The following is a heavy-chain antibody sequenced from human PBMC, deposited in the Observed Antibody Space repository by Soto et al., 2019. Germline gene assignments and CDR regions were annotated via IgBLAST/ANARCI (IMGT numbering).Heavy chain of an antibody. J-gene: IGHJ4*02. Sequence: SETLSLTCTVSGGSISSGTYYWNWIRQLPGKGLEWIGYIYYSGSTYYNPSLKSRVTISEDTSKNQFSLKLSSVTAADTAVYYCARTNRYSGYYFDYWGQGTLVTVSS. D-gene: IGHD5-12*01. V-gene: IGHV4-31*03. CDR3: ARTNRYSGYYFDY. CDR2: IYYSGST. CDR1: GGSISSGTYY.